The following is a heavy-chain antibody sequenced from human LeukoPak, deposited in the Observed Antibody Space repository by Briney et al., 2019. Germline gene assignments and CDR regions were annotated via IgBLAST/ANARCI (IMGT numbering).Heavy chain of an antibody. CDR2: IYSGGST. V-gene: IGHV3-66*01. D-gene: IGHD3-3*02. CDR3: ARERISNYYYGMDV. Sequence: GGSLRLSCAASGFTFSSNYMSWVRQAPGKGLEWVSVIYSGGSTYYSDSVKGRFTISRDNSKNTLYLQMNSLRAEDTAVYYCARERISNYYYGMDVWGQGTTVTVSS. CDR1: GFTFSSNY. J-gene: IGHJ6*02.